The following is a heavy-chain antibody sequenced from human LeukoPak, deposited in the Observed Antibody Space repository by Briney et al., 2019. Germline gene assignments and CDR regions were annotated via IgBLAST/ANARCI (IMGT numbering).Heavy chain of an antibody. J-gene: IGHJ4*02. V-gene: IGHV4-59*01. CDR1: GGSFSGYY. Sequence: KSSETLSLTCAVYGGSFSGYYWSWIRQPPGRGLEWIGYIYYSGSTNYNPSLKSRVTISVDTSKNQFSLKLSSVTAADTAVYYCARAGGSRKYFDYWGQGTLVTVSS. CDR2: IYYSGST. D-gene: IGHD2-15*01. CDR3: ARAGGSRKYFDY.